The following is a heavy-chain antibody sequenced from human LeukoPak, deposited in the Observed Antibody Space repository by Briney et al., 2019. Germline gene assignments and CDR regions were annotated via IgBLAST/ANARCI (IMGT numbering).Heavy chain of an antibody. D-gene: IGHD6-19*01. Sequence: SGTLSLTCAVSGGSISSSNWWSWVRQPPGKGLAWIGEIYHSGSTNYNPSLKRRVTISVDKSKNQFSLKLSSVTAADTAVYYCARTLQQQWLIAGGFDPWGQGTLVTVSS. CDR2: IYHSGST. V-gene: IGHV4-4*02. CDR3: ARTLQQQWLIAGGFDP. J-gene: IGHJ5*02. CDR1: GGSISSSNW.